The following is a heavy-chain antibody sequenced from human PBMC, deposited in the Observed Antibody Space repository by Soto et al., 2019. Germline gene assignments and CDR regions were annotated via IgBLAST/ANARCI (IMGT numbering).Heavy chain of an antibody. Sequence: QLVESGGGLIQPGGSLRLSCAASGFTVSSYYMSWVRQAPGKGLEWVSVVYSTGSTYYADSVKGRFTISRDISKNMTYLQMDSLRAEDTAVYYCAREGMGFGYWGQGTLVTVSS. V-gene: IGHV3-53*01. CDR3: AREGMGFGY. D-gene: IGHD1-26*01. CDR2: VYSTGST. CDR1: GFTVSSYY. J-gene: IGHJ4*02.